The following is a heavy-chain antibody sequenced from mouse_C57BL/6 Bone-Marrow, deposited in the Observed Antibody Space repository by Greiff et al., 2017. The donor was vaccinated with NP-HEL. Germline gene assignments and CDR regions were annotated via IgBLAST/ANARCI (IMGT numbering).Heavy chain of an antibody. CDR3: ASGSSYPFAY. J-gene: IGHJ3*01. Sequence: VQLQQPGAELVKPGASVKLSCKASGYTFTSYWMHWVKQRPGQGLEWIGMIHPNSGSTNYNEKFKSKATLTVDKSSSTAYMQLSSLTSEATAVYYCASGSSYPFAYWGQGTLVTVSA. V-gene: IGHV1-64*01. D-gene: IGHD1-1*01. CDR2: IHPNSGST. CDR1: GYTFTSYW.